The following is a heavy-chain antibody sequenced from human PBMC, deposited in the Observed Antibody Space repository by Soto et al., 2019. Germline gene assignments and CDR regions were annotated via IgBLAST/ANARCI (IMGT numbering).Heavy chain of an antibody. J-gene: IGHJ4*02. Sequence: GESLKISCKISGYSFTTYWIGWVRQMPGKGLEWMGIIYPGDSDTRYSPSFQGQVTISADKSISTAYLQWSSLKASDTAMYYCARARYDFLTGDKKHFDYGGRETRVTVS. CDR2: IYPGDSDT. CDR3: ARARYDFLTGDKKHFDY. CDR1: GYSFTTYW. D-gene: IGHD3-9*01. V-gene: IGHV5-51*01.